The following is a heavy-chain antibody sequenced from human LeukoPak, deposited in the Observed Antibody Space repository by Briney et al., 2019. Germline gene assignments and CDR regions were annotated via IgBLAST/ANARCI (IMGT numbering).Heavy chain of an antibody. D-gene: IGHD6-19*01. CDR1: GYTFTAYY. CDR2: INPNSGTT. J-gene: IGHJ6*02. Sequence: ASVKVSCKASGYTFTAYYMHWVRQAPGQGLEWMGWINPNSGTTNYAQKFQGRFTMTRDTSMSTVYMDLSGLRSDDTAVYYCARDHQWLVRFYGMDVWGQGTTVTVSS. CDR3: ARDHQWLVRFYGMDV. V-gene: IGHV1-2*02.